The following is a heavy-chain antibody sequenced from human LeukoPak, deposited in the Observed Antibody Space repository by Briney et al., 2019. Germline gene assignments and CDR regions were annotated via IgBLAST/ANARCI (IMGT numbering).Heavy chain of an antibody. CDR3: AKVAWELRGGGYFQH. CDR2: ISWNSGSI. D-gene: IGHD1-26*01. J-gene: IGHJ1*01. V-gene: IGHV3-9*01. Sequence: GGSLRLSCAASGFTFDDYAMHWVRQAPGKGLEWVSGISWNSGSIGYADSVKGRFTISRDNAKNSLYLQMNSLRAEDTALYYCAKVAWELRGGGYFQHWGQGTLVTVSS. CDR1: GFTFDDYA.